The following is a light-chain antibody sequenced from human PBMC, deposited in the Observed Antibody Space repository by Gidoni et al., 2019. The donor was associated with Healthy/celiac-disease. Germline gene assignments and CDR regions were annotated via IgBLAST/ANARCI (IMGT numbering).Light chain of an antibody. CDR3: QQYGSSPT. Sequence: LTQSPGTLSLSPGERATLSCRASQSVSNSYLAWYQQKPGQATRLLIYGASSRATGIPDRFSGSGSGTDFTLTISRLEPEDFAVYYCQQYGSSPTFGPGTKVDI. V-gene: IGKV3-20*01. CDR1: QSVSNSY. J-gene: IGKJ3*01. CDR2: GAS.